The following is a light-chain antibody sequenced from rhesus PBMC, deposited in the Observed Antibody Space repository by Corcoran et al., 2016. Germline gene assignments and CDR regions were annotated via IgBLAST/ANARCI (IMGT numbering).Light chain of an antibody. V-gene: IGKV1-59*02. CDR2: AAS. CDR1: QSIGRN. CDR3: QKCDSAPLT. J-gene: IGKJ4*01. Sequence: AIQMTQSPSSLSASVGDTVTITCRASQSIGRNLAWYQQKPGKVPKLLIYAASTLHSEVPSRFSGSGAGTDFTITISSLQPEDVATYFYQKCDSAPLTFGGGTKVEIK.